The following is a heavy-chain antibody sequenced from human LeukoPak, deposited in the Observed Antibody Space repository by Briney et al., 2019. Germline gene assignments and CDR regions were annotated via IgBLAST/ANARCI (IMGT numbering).Heavy chain of an antibody. CDR2: IIPIFGTA. CDR3: ARGHAPQLEFDY. J-gene: IGHJ4*02. CDR1: GGTFSSYA. V-gene: IGHV1-69*06. D-gene: IGHD1-1*01. Sequence: SVKVSCKASGGTFSSYAISWVRQAPGQGLEWMGGIIPIFGTANYAQKFQGRVMITADKSTSTAYMELSSLRSEDTAVYYCARGHAPQLEFDYWGQGTLVTVSS.